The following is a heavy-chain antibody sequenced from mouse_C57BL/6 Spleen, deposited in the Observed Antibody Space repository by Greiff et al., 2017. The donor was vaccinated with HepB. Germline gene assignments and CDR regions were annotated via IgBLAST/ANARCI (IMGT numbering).Heavy chain of an antibody. Sequence: QVQLQQPGAELVKPGASVKLSCKASGYTFTSYWMHWVKQRPGQGLEWIGMIHPNSGSTNYNEKFKSKATLTVDKSSSTAYMQLSSLTSEDSAVYYCASVDDGQYYFDYWGQGTTLTVSS. D-gene: IGHD2-3*01. V-gene: IGHV1-64*01. CDR1: GYTFTSYW. CDR2: IHPNSGST. CDR3: ASVDDGQYYFDY. J-gene: IGHJ2*01.